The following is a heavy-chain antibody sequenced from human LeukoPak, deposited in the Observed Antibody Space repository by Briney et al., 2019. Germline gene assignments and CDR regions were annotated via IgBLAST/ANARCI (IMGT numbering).Heavy chain of an antibody. CDR3: AKGYSSGWYNSFDF. CDR1: GFTFSSYA. D-gene: IGHD6-19*01. CDR2: IIGSGGST. J-gene: IGHJ4*02. Sequence: GGSLRLSCAASGFTFSSYAMSWVRQAPGKGLEWVSAIIGSGGSTYYADSVKGRFTISRDSSKSTLSLQMNSLRAEDMAVYYCAKGYSSGWYNSFDFWGQGTLVTVSS. V-gene: IGHV3-23*01.